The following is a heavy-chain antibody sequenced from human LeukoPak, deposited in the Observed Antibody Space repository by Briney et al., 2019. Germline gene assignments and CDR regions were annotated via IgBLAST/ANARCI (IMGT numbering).Heavy chain of an antibody. CDR1: GFTFSSYS. Sequence: GGSLRLSCAASGFTFSSYSMNWVRQAPGKGLEWVSYISTGSTIYYADSVKGRFTISRDNAKNSLYLQMNSLRAEDTAVYYCIGSTGWVGQWGQGTLVTVSS. J-gene: IGHJ4*02. CDR2: ISTGSTI. D-gene: IGHD6-19*01. CDR3: IGSTGWVGQ. V-gene: IGHV3-48*01.